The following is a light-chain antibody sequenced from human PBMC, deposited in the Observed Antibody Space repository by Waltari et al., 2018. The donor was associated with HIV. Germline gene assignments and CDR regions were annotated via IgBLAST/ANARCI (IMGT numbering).Light chain of an antibody. CDR2: LGS. Sequence: VMTKSPLHLPVSPGEPASIPSRSRQSLLRSNDNNYWDWYLQKAGQFPPLLIYLGSTRATGVPDRFSGRCSGTDFKLNISRVEAEDVGVDYCMQAVQIPLTFGAGTKLESK. CDR1: QSLLRSNDNNY. J-gene: IGKJ3*01. CDR3: MQAVQIPLT. V-gene: IGKV2-28*01.